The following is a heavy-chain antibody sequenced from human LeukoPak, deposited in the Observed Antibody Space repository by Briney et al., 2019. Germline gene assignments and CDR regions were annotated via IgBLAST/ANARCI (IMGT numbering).Heavy chain of an antibody. CDR3: ARDWMAADAFDI. CDR1: GGSISNYY. V-gene: IGHV4-4*07. Sequence: SETLSLTCTVSGGSISNYYWSWVRQPAGKGLEWIGRIFTSGSTNLSPSLKSRVTMSVDVSKSQFSLRLSSVTAADTAVYYCARDWMAADAFDIWGQGTMVTVSS. J-gene: IGHJ3*02. D-gene: IGHD5-24*01. CDR2: IFTSGST.